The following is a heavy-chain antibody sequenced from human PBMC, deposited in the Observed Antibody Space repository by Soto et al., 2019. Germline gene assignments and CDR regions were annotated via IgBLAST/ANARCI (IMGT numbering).Heavy chain of an antibody. V-gene: IGHV1-24*01. CDR3: ATVGYSGYDVIYYFDY. CDR2: FDPEDGET. J-gene: IGHJ4*02. CDR1: GYTLTELS. D-gene: IGHD5-12*01. Sequence: ASVKVSCKVSGYTLTELSMHWVRQAPGKGLEWMGGFDPEDGETIYAQKFQGRVTMTEDTSTDTAYMELSSLRSEDTAVYYCATVGYSGYDVIYYFDYWGEGTLVTVSS.